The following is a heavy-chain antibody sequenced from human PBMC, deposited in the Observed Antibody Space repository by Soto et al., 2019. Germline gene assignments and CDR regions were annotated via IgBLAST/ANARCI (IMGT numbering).Heavy chain of an antibody. D-gene: IGHD3-22*01. V-gene: IGHV5-51*01. Sequence: RGESLTISCKCSGYSFTSYWIGWVRQLPGKGLEWMGIIYPGDSDNRYSPSFQGQVTISADKSINTAYLQWRRLKALDTGMYYCARPRAPRVVYDSAYAFDIWGQGTMVTVSS. CDR2: IYPGDSDN. CDR3: ARPRAPRVVYDSAYAFDI. J-gene: IGHJ3*02. CDR1: GYSFTSYW.